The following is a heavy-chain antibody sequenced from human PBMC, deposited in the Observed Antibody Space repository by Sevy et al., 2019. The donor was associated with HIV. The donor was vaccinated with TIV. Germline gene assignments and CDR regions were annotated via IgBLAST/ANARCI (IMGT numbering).Heavy chain of an antibody. V-gene: IGHV3-23*01. CDR3: AKDLILVVGEALDV. D-gene: IGHD3-22*01. J-gene: IGHJ3*01. Sequence: GGSLRLSCAASGFSFSNYAMNWVRQAPGKGLEWVSAISGSGDGSTFYADSVKGRFTIYRDNHKSKVDLHMTSLRDVYTGVYYCAKDLILVVGEALDVWGKGTMVTVSS. CDR2: ISGSGDGST. CDR1: GFSFSNYA.